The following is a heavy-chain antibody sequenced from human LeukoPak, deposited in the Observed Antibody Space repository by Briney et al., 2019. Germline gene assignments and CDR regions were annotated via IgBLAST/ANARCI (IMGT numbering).Heavy chain of an antibody. Sequence: SVKVSCKASGGTFSSYAISWVRQAPGQGLEWMGGIIPIFGTANYAQKFQGRVTITADESTSTAYMELSSLRSEDTAVYYCAREGLSSGPDAFDIWGQGTMVTVSS. J-gene: IGHJ3*02. CDR3: AREGLSSGPDAFDI. D-gene: IGHD6-19*01. CDR2: IIPIFGTA. V-gene: IGHV1-69*01. CDR1: GGTFSSYA.